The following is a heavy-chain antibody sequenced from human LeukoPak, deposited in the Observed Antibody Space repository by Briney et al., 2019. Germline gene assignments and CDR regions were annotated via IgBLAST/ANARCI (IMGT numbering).Heavy chain of an antibody. J-gene: IGHJ4*02. V-gene: IGHV4-59*01. CDR1: GGSISSYY. Sequence: SETLSLTCTVSGGSISSYYWSWIRQPPGKRLEWIGHIYYSGSTNYNPSLKSRVTISVDTSKNQFSLKLSSVTAPDTAVYYCASRSSIWSGYQDTLYYFDSWGQGTLVTVSS. D-gene: IGHD3-3*01. CDR2: IYYSGST. CDR3: ASRSSIWSGYQDTLYYFDS.